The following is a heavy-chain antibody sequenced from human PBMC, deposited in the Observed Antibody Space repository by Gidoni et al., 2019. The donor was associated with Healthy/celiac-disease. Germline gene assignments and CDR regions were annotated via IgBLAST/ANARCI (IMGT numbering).Heavy chain of an antibody. Sequence: QVQLQESGPGLVKPSQTLSLTCTVSGGSISSGSYYWSWIRQPAGKGLEWIGRIYTSGSTNYNPSLKSRVTISVDTSKNQFSLKLSSVTAADTAVYYCAREGVRDIVVVPAAILSAAHYYYYMDVWGKGTTVTVSS. CDR3: AREGVRDIVVVPAAILSAAHYYYYMDV. CDR1: GGSISSGSYY. J-gene: IGHJ6*03. CDR2: IYTSGST. V-gene: IGHV4-61*02. D-gene: IGHD2-2*01.